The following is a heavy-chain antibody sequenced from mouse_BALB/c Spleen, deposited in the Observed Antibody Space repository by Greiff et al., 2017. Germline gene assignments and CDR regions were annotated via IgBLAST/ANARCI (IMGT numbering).Heavy chain of an antibody. CDR2: ISYSGST. CDR1: GYSITSDYA. Sequence: EVKLMESGPGLVKPSQSLSLTCTVTGYSITSDYAWNWIRQFPGNKLEWMGYISYSGSTSYNPSLKSRISITRDTSKNQFFLQLNSVTTEDTATYYCARWGAIITTVVATDYAMDYWGQGTSVTVSS. D-gene: IGHD1-1*01. CDR3: ARWGAIITTVVATDYAMDY. V-gene: IGHV3-2*02. J-gene: IGHJ4*01.